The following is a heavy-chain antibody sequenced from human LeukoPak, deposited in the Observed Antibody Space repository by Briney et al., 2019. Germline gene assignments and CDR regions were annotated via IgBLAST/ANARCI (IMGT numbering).Heavy chain of an antibody. CDR3: AKGVSSPTYYFDS. D-gene: IGHD5/OR15-5a*01. Sequence: GGSLRLSCAASGFTFSSYSMNWVRQAPGKGLEWVSSISSSSSYIYYADSVKGRFTIFRDNSKNTLYLQMISLRAEDTAVYYCAKGVSSPTYYFDSWGQGTLVTVSS. CDR1: GFTFSSYS. V-gene: IGHV3-21*04. J-gene: IGHJ4*02. CDR2: ISSSSSYI.